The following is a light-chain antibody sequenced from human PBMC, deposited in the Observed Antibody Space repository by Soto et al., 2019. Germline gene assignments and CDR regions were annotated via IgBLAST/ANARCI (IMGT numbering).Light chain of an antibody. J-gene: IGLJ2*01. CDR1: RSNIGVGHD. Sequence: QSVLTQPPSVSGAPGQRVTISCSGTRSNIGVGHDVHWYQQLPGGAPQLLIYGNTHRPSGVPDRFSGSKSGTSASLAIAELQVEDEADYFCQSYDTSLSGHVVFGGGTKLTVL. V-gene: IGLV1-40*01. CDR2: GNT. CDR3: QSYDTSLSGHVV.